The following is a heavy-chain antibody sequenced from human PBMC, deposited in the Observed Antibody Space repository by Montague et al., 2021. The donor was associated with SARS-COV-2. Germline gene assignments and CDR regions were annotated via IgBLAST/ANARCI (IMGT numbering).Heavy chain of an antibody. Sequence: TLSLTCTVSGGSISSGSYYWTWIRQPAGKGLEWIGRIYTSGSANHNASLKSRVTISLDTSKNQFSLKLSSVTAADTAVYYCARDRERYDASDYSGVYYYYGMDVWGQGTTVTVSS. CDR3: ARDRERYDASDYSGVYYYYGMDV. V-gene: IGHV4-61*02. J-gene: IGHJ6*02. CDR2: IYTSGSA. D-gene: IGHD3-22*01. CDR1: GGSISSGSYY.